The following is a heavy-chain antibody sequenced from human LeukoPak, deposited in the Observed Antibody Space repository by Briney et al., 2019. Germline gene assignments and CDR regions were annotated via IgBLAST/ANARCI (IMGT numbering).Heavy chain of an antibody. V-gene: IGHV4-39*01. J-gene: IGHJ4*02. CDR3: ARGGYSSDY. Sequence: SETLSLTCTVSGGSMTSSSYKWGWIRQSPGKGLEWIGSTDYSGSASYTPSLKSRVTISVDTSKNQFSLRLTSVTAADTAVYYCARGGYSSDYWGQGTLVTVSS. CDR2: TDYSGSA. D-gene: IGHD5-12*01. CDR1: GGSMTSSSYK.